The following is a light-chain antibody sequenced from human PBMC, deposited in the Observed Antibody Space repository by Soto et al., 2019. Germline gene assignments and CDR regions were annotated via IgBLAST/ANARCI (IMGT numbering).Light chain of an antibody. Sequence: IQLTQSPSSLSASVVDRVTITCRASQGISSYLAWYQQKPGKAPKLLIYAASTLQSGVPSRFSGSGSGTDFTLTISSLQPEDFATYYCQQLNRPITFGQGTRLEIK. CDR3: QQLNRPIT. CDR2: AAS. J-gene: IGKJ5*01. V-gene: IGKV1-9*01. CDR1: QGISSY.